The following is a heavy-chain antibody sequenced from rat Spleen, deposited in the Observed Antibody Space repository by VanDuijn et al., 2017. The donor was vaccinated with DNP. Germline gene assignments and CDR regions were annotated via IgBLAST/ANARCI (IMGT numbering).Heavy chain of an antibody. V-gene: IGHV5S10*01. CDR3: TTPFTEGIVDYAMDA. Sequence: EVHLVESGGGLVQPGRSLKLSCLASGFTFSDYNMAWVRQAPKRGLEWVATIIYDGIRTYYRDSVKGRFTISRDNAKSSLYLQMDSLRSEDTATYYCTTPFTEGIVDYAMDAWGQGTSVTVSS. CDR1: GFTFSDYN. CDR2: IIYDGIRT. D-gene: IGHD1-11*01. J-gene: IGHJ4*01.